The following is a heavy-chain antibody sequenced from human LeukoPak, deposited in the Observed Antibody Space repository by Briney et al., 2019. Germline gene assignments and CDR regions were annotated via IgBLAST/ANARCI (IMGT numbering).Heavy chain of an antibody. CDR1: GFTFTDSF. V-gene: IGHV3-11*04. D-gene: IGHD3-3*01. J-gene: IGHJ4*02. CDR3: ARAISPFLWSWNFDY. Sequence: PGGSLRLSCAASGFTFTDSFMTWIRQAPGKGLEWVSSISSGGRTIYYADFVKGRFTISRDNAKSSLDLQMNSLRAEDTAVYYCARAISPFLWSWNFDYWGQGTLVTVSS. CDR2: ISSGGRTI.